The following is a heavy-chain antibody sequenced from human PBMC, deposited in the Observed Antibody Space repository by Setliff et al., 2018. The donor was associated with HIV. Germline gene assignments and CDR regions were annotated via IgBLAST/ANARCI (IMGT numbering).Heavy chain of an antibody. D-gene: IGHD1-7*01. CDR1: GFTFSAHG. J-gene: IGHJ3*02. CDR3: AKDGDYANWDYDAFDI. Sequence: GGSLRLSCAASGFTFSAHGMHCVRQAPGKGLEWVAFINYDVSYEYYADSVKGRVTISRDNSKNTVDLQMNSLRPEDTAVYYCAKDGDYANWDYDAFDIWGQGTLVTVSS. CDR2: INYDVSYE. V-gene: IGHV3-30*02.